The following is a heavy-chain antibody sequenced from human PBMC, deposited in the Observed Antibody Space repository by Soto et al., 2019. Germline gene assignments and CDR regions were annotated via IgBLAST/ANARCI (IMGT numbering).Heavy chain of an antibody. CDR3: AKGIYSYGYNSFDY. CDR1: GFTFSSYA. CDR2: ISGSGDST. J-gene: IGHJ4*02. Sequence: EVQLLESGGGLVQPGGSLRLSCAASGFTFSSYAMSWVRQAPGKGLEWVSAISGSGDSTYDADSVKGRFTISRDNSKNTRYLQMNSLRAEDTAVYYCAKGIYSYGYNSFDYWSQGTLVTVSS. V-gene: IGHV3-23*01. D-gene: IGHD5-18*01.